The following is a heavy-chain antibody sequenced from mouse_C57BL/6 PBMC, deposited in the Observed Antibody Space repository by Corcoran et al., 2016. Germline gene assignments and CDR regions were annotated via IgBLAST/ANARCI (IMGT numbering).Heavy chain of an antibody. CDR1: GYTFTTYG. CDR2: INTYSGVP. D-gene: IGHD1-1*01. J-gene: IGHJ2*01. Sequence: QIQLVQSGPELKKPGETVKISCKASGYTFTTYGMSWVKQAPGKGLKWMGWINTYSGVPTYADDFKGRFAFSLETSASTAYLQINNLKNEDTATYFCARSITTVPLDYWGQGTTLTVSS. CDR3: ARSITTVPLDY. V-gene: IGHV9-3*01.